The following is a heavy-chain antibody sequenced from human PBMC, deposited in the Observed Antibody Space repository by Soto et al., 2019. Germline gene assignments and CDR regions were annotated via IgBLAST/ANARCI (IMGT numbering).Heavy chain of an antibody. V-gene: IGHV1-69*12. D-gene: IGHD5-12*01. CDR1: GGTFSSYT. J-gene: IGHJ2*01. CDR2: IIPIFGTA. CDR3: ARGNHRWLQLWYFDL. Sequence: QVQLVQSGAEVKKPGSSVTVSCKASGGTFSSYTISWVRQAPGQGLEWMGGIIPIFGTANYAQKFQGRVSITAHESTSTAYMDLTSLRSEVTAVYYCARGNHRWLQLWYFDLWGRGTLVTVFS.